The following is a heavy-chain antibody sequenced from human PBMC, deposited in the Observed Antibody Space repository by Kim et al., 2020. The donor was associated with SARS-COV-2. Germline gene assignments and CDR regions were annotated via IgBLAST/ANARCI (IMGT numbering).Heavy chain of an antibody. Sequence: NYNPSLKSRVTITVDTSKNQFSLKLSSVTAADTAVYYCARSQKPLRFDYWGQGTLVTVSS. CDR3: ARSQKPLRFDY. J-gene: IGHJ4*02. V-gene: IGHV4-4*09.